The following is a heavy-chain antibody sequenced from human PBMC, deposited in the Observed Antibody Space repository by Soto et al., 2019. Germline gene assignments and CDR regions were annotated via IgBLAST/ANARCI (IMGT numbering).Heavy chain of an antibody. CDR3: ARNGDCTSGICYVGWFDP. CDR1: GGSMRNDDW. J-gene: IGHJ5*02. V-gene: IGHV4-4*02. CDR2: ISHYGNT. Sequence: QVRLQESGPGLVEPSGTLSLTCGVSGGSMRNDDWWSWVRQTPGKGLEWIGEISHYGNTNYNPSLNSRVTMSIDTSKNQFSLKVRSLTAADTAMYYCARNGDCTSGICYVGWFDPWGQGTLVSVSS. D-gene: IGHD2-2*01.